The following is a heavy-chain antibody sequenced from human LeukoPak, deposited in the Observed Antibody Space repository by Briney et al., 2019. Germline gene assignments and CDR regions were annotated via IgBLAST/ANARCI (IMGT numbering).Heavy chain of an antibody. J-gene: IGHJ6*02. CDR1: GYTFTSYD. Sequence: VASVKVSCKASGYTFTSYDINWVRQATGQGLAWLGWMNPNSGNTGYAQKFQGRVTMTRNTSISTGDNELNRPKSEVTAVYYCARGDYLSSYYYYYYGMDVWGQGTTVTVSS. CDR2: MNPNSGNT. V-gene: IGHV1-8*01. CDR3: ARGDYLSSYYYYYYGMDV. D-gene: IGHD4-11*01.